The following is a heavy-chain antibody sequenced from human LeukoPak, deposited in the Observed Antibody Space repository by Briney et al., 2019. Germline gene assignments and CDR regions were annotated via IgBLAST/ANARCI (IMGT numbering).Heavy chain of an antibody. CDR3: ATSGSYQLKYYFDY. J-gene: IGHJ4*02. Sequence: SLRLSCAASGFTFDDYAMHWVRQAPGKGLEWVSGISWNSGSIGYADSVKGRFTISRDNSKNTLYLQMNSLRAEDTAVYYCATSGSYQLKYYFDYWGQGTLVTVSS. CDR1: GFTFDDYA. V-gene: IGHV3-9*01. D-gene: IGHD1-26*01. CDR2: ISWNSGSI.